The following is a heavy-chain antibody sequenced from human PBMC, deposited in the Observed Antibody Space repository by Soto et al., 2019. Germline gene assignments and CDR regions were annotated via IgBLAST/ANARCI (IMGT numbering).Heavy chain of an antibody. V-gene: IGHV1-2*02. CDR1: GYTFTSYA. D-gene: IGHD6-13*01. CDR2: INPNSGGT. Sequence: VASVKVSCKASGYTFTSYAMHWVRQAPGQGLEWMGWINPNSGGTNYAQKFQGRVTMTRDTSISTAYMELSRLRSDDTAVYYCARNEQQLVFDYWGQGTLVTVSS. CDR3: ARNEQQLVFDY. J-gene: IGHJ4*02.